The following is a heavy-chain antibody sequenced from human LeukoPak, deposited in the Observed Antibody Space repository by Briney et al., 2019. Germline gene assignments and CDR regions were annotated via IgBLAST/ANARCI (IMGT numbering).Heavy chain of an antibody. V-gene: IGHV3-23*01. Sequence: GGSLRLSCAASGFTFSSYTMDWVRQAPGKGLEWVSAVTGSGDSTYYADSVKGRFTISRDNSKNTLYLQMNSLRAEDTAVYYCAKDPESRAGGYDSSGYYYFGYFDYWGQGTLVTVSS. CDR3: AKDPESRAGGYDSSGYYYFGYFDY. D-gene: IGHD3-22*01. CDR2: VTGSGDST. J-gene: IGHJ4*02. CDR1: GFTFSSYT.